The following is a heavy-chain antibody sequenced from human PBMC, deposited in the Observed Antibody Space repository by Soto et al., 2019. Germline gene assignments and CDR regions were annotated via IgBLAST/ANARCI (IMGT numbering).Heavy chain of an antibody. J-gene: IGHJ4*02. CDR1: GFTFSSYV. D-gene: IGHD3-22*01. CDR2: ISGSGGST. V-gene: IGHV3-23*01. CDR3: AKGWEYYYDSSGYPGAD. Sequence: GGSLRLSCAASGFTFSSYVMSRVRQAPGKGLEWVSTISGSGGSTFYADSVKGRFTISRDNSKNTLYLQMDSLRAEDTAIYYCAKGWEYYYDSSGYPGADWGQGTLVTVSS.